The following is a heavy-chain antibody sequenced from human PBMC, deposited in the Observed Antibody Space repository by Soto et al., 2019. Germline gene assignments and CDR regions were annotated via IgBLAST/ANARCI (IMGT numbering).Heavy chain of an antibody. D-gene: IGHD3-22*01. CDR1: GGTFSSYA. V-gene: IGHV1-69*12. CDR3: AAQGLTICDFYGMDV. CDR2: IIPICGTA. Sequence: QVQLVQSGAEVKKPGSSVKVSCKASGGTFSSYAISWVRQAPGQGLEWMGGIIPICGTANYAQKFQGRVTMTADDSTSTANTDLSSLRPEYTAGYCCAAQGLTICDFYGMDVWGQATTVTVSS. J-gene: IGHJ6*02.